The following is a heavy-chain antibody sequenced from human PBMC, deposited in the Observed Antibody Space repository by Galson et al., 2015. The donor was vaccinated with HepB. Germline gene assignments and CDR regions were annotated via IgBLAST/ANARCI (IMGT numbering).Heavy chain of an antibody. Sequence: QSGAEVKKPGESLRISCKGSGYSFTSYWISWVRQMPGKGLEWMGRIDPSDSYTNYSPSFQGHVTISADKSISTAYLQWSSLKASDTAMYYCARHLEYYDSSGYYPRQGRNWFDPWGQGTLVTVSS. CDR3: ARHLEYYDSSGYYPRQGRNWFDP. CDR1: GYSFTSYW. J-gene: IGHJ5*02. D-gene: IGHD3-22*01. V-gene: IGHV5-10-1*01. CDR2: IDPSDSYT.